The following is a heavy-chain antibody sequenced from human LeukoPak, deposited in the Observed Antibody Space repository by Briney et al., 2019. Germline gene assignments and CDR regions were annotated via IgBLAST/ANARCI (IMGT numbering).Heavy chain of an antibody. CDR3: AKDPSSSWYNWFDL. CDR1: GFTFSSDG. J-gene: IGHJ5*02. Sequence: SGRCLRLSCAASGFTFSSDGMHWVREAPGKGLGWVAFIGYDGSNKYYADSVKGRFTISRDNSKNTLYLQMNSLRAEDTAVYYCAKDPSSSWYNWFDLWGQGTLVTVSS. CDR2: IGYDGSNK. D-gene: IGHD6-13*01. V-gene: IGHV3-30*02.